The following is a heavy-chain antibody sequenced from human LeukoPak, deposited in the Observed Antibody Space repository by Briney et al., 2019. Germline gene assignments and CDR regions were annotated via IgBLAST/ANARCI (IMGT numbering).Heavy chain of an antibody. CDR2: IYTSGST. D-gene: IGHD6-13*01. Sequence: PSETLSLTCTVSGGSISSYYWSWIRQPAGKGLEWIGRIYTSGSTNYSPSLKSRVTMSVDTSKNQFSLKLSSVTAADTAVYYCARAGNPYTGYSSSWYYYYYMDVWGKGTTVTVSS. CDR3: ARAGNPYTGYSSSWYYYYYMDV. CDR1: GGSISSYY. V-gene: IGHV4-4*07. J-gene: IGHJ6*03.